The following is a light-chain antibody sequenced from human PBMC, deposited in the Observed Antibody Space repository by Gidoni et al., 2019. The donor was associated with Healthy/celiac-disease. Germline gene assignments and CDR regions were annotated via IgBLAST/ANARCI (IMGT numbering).Light chain of an antibody. CDR3: QQLNSYPPWT. CDR1: QGISRY. V-gene: IGKV1-9*01. Sequence: DIQLNQAPTFLSASVGDRVTTTCRASQGISRYLAWYQQKPGKAPKLLIYAASTLQSGVPSRFSGSGSGTDFTLTISSLQPEDFATYYCQQLNSYPPWTFGQGTKVEIK. J-gene: IGKJ1*01. CDR2: AAS.